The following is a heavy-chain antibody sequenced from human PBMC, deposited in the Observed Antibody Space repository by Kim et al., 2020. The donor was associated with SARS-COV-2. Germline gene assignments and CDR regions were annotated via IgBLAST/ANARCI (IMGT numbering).Heavy chain of an antibody. CDR3: AREESYDFWRRDFDY. D-gene: IGHD3-3*01. CDR1: GFTFSSYS. Sequence: GGSLRLSCAASGFTFSSYSMNWVRQAPGKGLEWVSYISSSSSTIYYADSVKGRFTISRDNAKNSLYLQMNSLRAEDTAVYYCAREESYDFWRRDFDYWGQGTLVTVSS. CDR2: ISSSSSTI. J-gene: IGHJ4*02. V-gene: IGHV3-48*04.